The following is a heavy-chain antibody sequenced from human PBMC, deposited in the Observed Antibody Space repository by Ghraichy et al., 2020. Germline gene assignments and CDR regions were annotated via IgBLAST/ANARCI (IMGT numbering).Heavy chain of an antibody. CDR1: GGSFSGYY. J-gene: IGHJ5*02. D-gene: IGHD3-10*01. V-gene: IGHV4-34*01. Sequence: SETLSLTCAVYGGSFSGYYWSWIRQPPGKGLEWIGEINHSGSTNYNPSLKSRVTISVDTSKNQFSLKLSSVTAADTAVYYCARAYYYGSGSYYLIWAHWFDPWGQGTLVTVSS. CDR3: ARAYYYGSGSYYLIWAHWFDP. CDR2: INHSGST.